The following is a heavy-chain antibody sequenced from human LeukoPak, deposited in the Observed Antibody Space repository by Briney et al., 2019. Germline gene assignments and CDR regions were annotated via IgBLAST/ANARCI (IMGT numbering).Heavy chain of an antibody. CDR1: GFTFSSYG. CDR2: IYYSGST. J-gene: IGHJ6*03. D-gene: IGHD1-7*01. CDR3: ARAHRYNWNYVYYYYYMDV. Sequence: NPGGSLRLSCAASGFTFSSYGMSWVRQAPGKGLEWIGSIYYSGSTYYNPSLKSRVTISVDTSKNQFSLKLSSVTAADTAVYYCARAHRYNWNYVYYYYYMDVWGKGTTVTVSS. V-gene: IGHV4-39*07.